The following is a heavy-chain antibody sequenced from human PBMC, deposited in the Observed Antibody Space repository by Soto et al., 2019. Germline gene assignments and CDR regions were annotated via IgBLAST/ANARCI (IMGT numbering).Heavy chain of an antibody. CDR2: IYYSGST. Sequence: SETLSLTCTVSGGSISSYYWSWIRQPPGKGLEWIGYIYYSGSTNYNPSLKSRVTISVDTSKNQFSLKLSSVTAADTAVYYCARLGTTGTSDAFDIWGQGTMVTVSS. V-gene: IGHV4-59*08. D-gene: IGHD1-1*01. CDR1: GGSISSYY. CDR3: ARLGTTGTSDAFDI. J-gene: IGHJ3*02.